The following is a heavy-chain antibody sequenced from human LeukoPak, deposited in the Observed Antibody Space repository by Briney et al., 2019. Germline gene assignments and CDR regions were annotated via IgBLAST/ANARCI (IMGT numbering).Heavy chain of an antibody. J-gene: IGHJ4*02. Sequence: GGSLRLSCAASGFTFSSYSMNWVRQAPGKGLEWVAVISYDGSNKYYADSVKGRFTISRDNSKNTLYLQMNSLRAEDTAVYYCAKDQAVAGFLDYWGQGTLVTVSS. CDR3: AKDQAVAGFLDY. V-gene: IGHV3-30*18. CDR1: GFTFSSYS. D-gene: IGHD6-19*01. CDR2: ISYDGSNK.